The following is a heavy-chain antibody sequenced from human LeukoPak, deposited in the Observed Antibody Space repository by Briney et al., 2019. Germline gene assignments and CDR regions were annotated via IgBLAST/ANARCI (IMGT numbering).Heavy chain of an antibody. D-gene: IGHD6-13*01. CDR1: GYTFTSYG. Sequence: ASVKVSCKASGYTFTSYGISWVRQAPGQGLEWMGWINPNSGGTNYAQKFQGRVTMTRDTSISTAYMELSRLRSDDTAVYYCARDRRYSSSWYLDYWGQGTLVTVSS. J-gene: IGHJ4*02. CDR3: ARDRRYSSSWYLDY. V-gene: IGHV1-2*02. CDR2: INPNSGGT.